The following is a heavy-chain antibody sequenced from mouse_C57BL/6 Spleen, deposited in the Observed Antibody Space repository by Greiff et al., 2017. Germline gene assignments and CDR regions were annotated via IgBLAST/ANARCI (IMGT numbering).Heavy chain of an antibody. J-gene: IGHJ2*01. V-gene: IGHV5-17*01. CDR1: GFTFSDYG. Sequence: EVKLMESGGGLVKPGGSLKLSCAASGFTFSDYGMHWVRQAPEKGLEWVAYISSGSSTIYYADTVKGRFTISRDNAKNTLFLQMTSLRSEDTAMYYCARSTVVDLYYFDYWGQGTTLTVSS. D-gene: IGHD1-1*01. CDR3: ARSTVVDLYYFDY. CDR2: ISSGSSTI.